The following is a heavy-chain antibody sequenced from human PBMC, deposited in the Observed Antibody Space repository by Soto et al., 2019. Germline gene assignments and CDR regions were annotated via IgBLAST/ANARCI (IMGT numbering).Heavy chain of an antibody. CDR2: IYYSGST. Sequence: SETLSLTCTVSGGSISSYYWSWIRQPPGKGLEWIGYIYYSGSTNYNPSLKSRVTISVDTSKNQFSLKLSSVTAADTAVYYCARVFLTKGDVGPLDYWGQGTLVTVSS. D-gene: IGHD2-21*02. J-gene: IGHJ4*02. CDR3: ARVFLTKGDVGPLDY. CDR1: GGSISSYY. V-gene: IGHV4-59*01.